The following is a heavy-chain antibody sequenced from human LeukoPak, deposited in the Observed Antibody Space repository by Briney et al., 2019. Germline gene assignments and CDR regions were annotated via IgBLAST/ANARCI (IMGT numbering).Heavy chain of an antibody. CDR2: IYTSGST. V-gene: IGHV4-4*07. D-gene: IGHD3-3*01. J-gene: IGHJ4*02. Sequence: SETLSLTCTVSGGSISSYYWSWIRQPVGKGLEWIGRIYTSGSTNYNPSLKSRVTMSVDTSKSQFSLKLSSVTAADTAVYYCARGALDFWSGYYDYWGQGTLVTVSS. CDR1: GGSISSYY. CDR3: ARGALDFWSGYYDY.